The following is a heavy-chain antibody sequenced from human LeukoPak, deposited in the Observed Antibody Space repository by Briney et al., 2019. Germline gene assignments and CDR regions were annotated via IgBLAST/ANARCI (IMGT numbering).Heavy chain of an antibody. Sequence: SETLSLTCAVYGGSFGGYYWSWIRQPPGKGLEWIGSIYYSGSTYYNPSLKSRVTISVDTSKNQFSLKLSSVTAADTAVYYCARIYDSSGYSDYWGQGTLVTVSS. CDR1: GGSFGGYY. D-gene: IGHD3-22*01. V-gene: IGHV4-34*01. CDR2: IYYSGST. CDR3: ARIYDSSGYSDY. J-gene: IGHJ4*02.